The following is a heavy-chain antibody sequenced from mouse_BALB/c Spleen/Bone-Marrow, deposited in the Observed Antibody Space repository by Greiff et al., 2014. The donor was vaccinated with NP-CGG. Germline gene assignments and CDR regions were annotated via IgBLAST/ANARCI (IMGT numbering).Heavy chain of an antibody. Sequence: VQLKESGAELVKPGASVKLSCTASGFDIKDTYMHWVKQRPEQGLEWIGRIDPANGNTKYDPKFPGKATITADTSSNTAYLQLSSLTSEDTAVYYCARYDYGVYFDYWGQGTTLTVSS. CDR1: GFDIKDTY. D-gene: IGHD2-4*01. J-gene: IGHJ2*01. CDR3: ARYDYGVYFDY. CDR2: IDPANGNT. V-gene: IGHV14-3*02.